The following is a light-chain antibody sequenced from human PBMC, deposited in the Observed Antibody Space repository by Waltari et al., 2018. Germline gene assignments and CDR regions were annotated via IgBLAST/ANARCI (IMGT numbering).Light chain of an antibody. CDR3: HQYYTTPPS. CDR2: WAS. J-gene: IGKJ4*01. CDR1: QSLLYSSNNKNY. V-gene: IGKV4-1*01. Sequence: DIVMTQSPDSLAVSLGERATINCKSSQSLLYSSNNKNYLAWYQQKPGQPPKLLIYWASPRESGVPDRFGGSGSGADFTLTISSLQAEDVAVYYCHQYYTTPPSFGGGTKVEIK.